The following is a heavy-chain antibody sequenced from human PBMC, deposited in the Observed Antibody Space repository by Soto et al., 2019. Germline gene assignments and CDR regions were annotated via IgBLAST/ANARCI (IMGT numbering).Heavy chain of an antibody. D-gene: IGHD6-19*01. CDR3: ARQGYGSGWYGNWFDP. J-gene: IGHJ5*02. Sequence: SETLSLTCTVSGGSISSYYWSWIRQPPGKGLEWIGYINYSGSTNYNPSLKSRVTISVDTSKNQFSLKLSSVTAADTAVYYCARQGYGSGWYGNWFDPWGQGTLVTVSS. CDR2: INYSGST. CDR1: GGSISSYY. V-gene: IGHV4-59*08.